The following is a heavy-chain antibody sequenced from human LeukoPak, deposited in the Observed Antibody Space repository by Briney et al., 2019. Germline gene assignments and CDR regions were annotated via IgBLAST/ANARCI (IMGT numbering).Heavy chain of an antibody. CDR1: GGSISNYY. CDR2: IYHRGTK. D-gene: IGHD6-19*01. V-gene: IGHV4-38-2*02. Sequence: PSETLSLTCTVSGGSISNYYWSWIRQPPGKGLEWIGSIYHRGTKYYNPSLKSRVTISVNTSKNQFSLKLSSVTAADTAVYYCARDEGGIAVYWGQGTLVTVSP. J-gene: IGHJ4*02. CDR3: ARDEGGIAVY.